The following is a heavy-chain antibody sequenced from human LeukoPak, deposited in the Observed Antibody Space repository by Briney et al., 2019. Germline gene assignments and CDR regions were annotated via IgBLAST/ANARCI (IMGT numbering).Heavy chain of an antibody. CDR2: ISYDGSNK. J-gene: IGHJ4*02. V-gene: IGHV3-30*04. CDR1: GFTFSNYA. D-gene: IGHD3-10*01. Sequence: GRSLRLSCAASGFTFSNYALHWVRQAPGKGLEWVAVISYDGSNKYYADSVKGRFTISRDNSKNTLYLQMNSLRAEDTAVYYCAREGTMVRGVIHYWGQGTLVTVSS. CDR3: AREGTMVRGVIHY.